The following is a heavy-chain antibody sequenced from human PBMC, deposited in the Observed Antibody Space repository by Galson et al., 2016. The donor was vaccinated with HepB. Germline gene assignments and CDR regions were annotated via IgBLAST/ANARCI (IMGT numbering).Heavy chain of an antibody. V-gene: IGHV1-46*01. CDR2: INPSGDYT. CDR3: ASVGGEVDTENFDY. Sequence: SVKVSCKASGFTFTRYYIHCVRQAPGQGLEWMGLINPSGDYTSYAQKFQGRVTMTRDTSTRTVYMDPNRLRSEDTAVFYCASVGGEVDTENFDYWGQGTLVTVSS. J-gene: IGHJ4*02. D-gene: IGHD5-18*01. CDR1: GFTFTRYY.